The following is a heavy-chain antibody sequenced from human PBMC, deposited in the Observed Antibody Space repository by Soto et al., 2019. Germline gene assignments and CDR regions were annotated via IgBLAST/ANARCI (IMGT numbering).Heavy chain of an antibody. CDR2: IGGSGGST. CDR3: AKATKGSLYYYYGMDV. CDR1: GSTFSSYA. Sequence: GGSLRLSCAASGSTFSSYAMTWVRQAPGKGLEWVSVIGGSGGSTYYADSVKGRFTISRDNSKSTLYLQMNSLRVEDTAMYYCAKATKGSLYYYYGMDVWGQGTTVTVSS. V-gene: IGHV3-23*01. J-gene: IGHJ6*02.